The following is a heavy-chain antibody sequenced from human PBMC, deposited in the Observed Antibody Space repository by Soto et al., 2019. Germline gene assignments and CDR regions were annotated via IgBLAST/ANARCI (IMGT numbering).Heavy chain of an antibody. J-gene: IGHJ6*02. CDR1: GFTFSSYW. V-gene: IGHV3-74*01. Sequence: GGSLRLSCAASGFTFSSYWMHWVRQAPGKGLVWVSRINSDGSSTSYADSVKGRFTISRDNAKNTLYLQMNSLRAEDTAVYYCARVGLGADACGMDVWGQGTTVTVSS. D-gene: IGHD3-16*01. CDR2: INSDGSST. CDR3: ARVGLGADACGMDV.